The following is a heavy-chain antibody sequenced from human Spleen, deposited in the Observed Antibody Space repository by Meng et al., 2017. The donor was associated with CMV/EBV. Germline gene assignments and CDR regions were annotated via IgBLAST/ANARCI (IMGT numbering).Heavy chain of an antibody. CDR1: GFTFSSYG. Sequence: GGFGGGVVQPGGALGLYCAASGFTFSSYGMHWVRQAPGKGLEWVAFIRYDGSNKYYADSVKGRFTISRDNSKNTLYLQMNSLRAEDTAVYYCAKDRKSSGWIDYWGQGTLVTVSS. V-gene: IGHV3-30*02. CDR3: AKDRKSSGWIDY. J-gene: IGHJ4*02. CDR2: IRYDGSNK. D-gene: IGHD6-19*01.